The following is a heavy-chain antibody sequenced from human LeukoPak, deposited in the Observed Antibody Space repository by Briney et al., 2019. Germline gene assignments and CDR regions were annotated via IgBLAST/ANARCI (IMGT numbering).Heavy chain of an antibody. CDR1: GFTFNSYS. CDR2: ISGSNSYI. J-gene: IGHJ6*03. Sequence: PGGSLRLSCAASGFTFNSYSMNWVRQAPGKGLEWVSSISGSNSYIYYADSMKGRFTISRDNAKNSLYLQMNSLRAEDTAVYYCAKGGGYEAQYYYYYLDVWGKGTTVTISS. D-gene: IGHD5-12*01. CDR3: AKGGGYEAQYYYYYLDV. V-gene: IGHV3-21*01.